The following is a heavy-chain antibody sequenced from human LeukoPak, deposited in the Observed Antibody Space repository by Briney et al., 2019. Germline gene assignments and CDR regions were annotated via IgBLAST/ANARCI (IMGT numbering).Heavy chain of an antibody. V-gene: IGHV4-59*01. CDR1: GGSISSYY. CDR3: ASALNYGANFDY. CDR2: IYYSGST. J-gene: IGHJ4*02. D-gene: IGHD4-17*01. Sequence: SSETLSLTCTVSGGSISSYYWSWIRQPPGKGLEWIGYIYYSGSTNYNPSLKSRVTISVDTSKNQFSLKLSSVTAADTAVYYCASALNYGANFDYWGQGTLVTASS.